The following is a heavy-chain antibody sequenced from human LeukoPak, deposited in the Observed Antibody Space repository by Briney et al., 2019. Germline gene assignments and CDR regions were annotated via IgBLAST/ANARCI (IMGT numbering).Heavy chain of an antibody. CDR2: INHSGST. Sequence: ASETLSLTCAVYGGSFSGYYWSWIRQPPGKGLEWIGEINHSGSTNYNPSLKSRVTISVDTSKNQFSLKLSSVTAADTAVYYCASGFRGVVTHYFDYWGQGTLVTVSS. CDR3: ASGFRGVVTHYFDY. J-gene: IGHJ4*02. D-gene: IGHD3-10*01. V-gene: IGHV4-34*01. CDR1: GGSFSGYY.